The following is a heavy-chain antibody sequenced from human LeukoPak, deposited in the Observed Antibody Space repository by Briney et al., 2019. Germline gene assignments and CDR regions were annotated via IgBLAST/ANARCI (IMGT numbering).Heavy chain of an antibody. D-gene: IGHD3-10*01. CDR3: ASSFTMVRGVTFL. CDR1: GFTFSNYA. Sequence: GGSLRLSCAASGFTFSNYAMHWVRQAPGKGLEWVAVISYDGSNKYYADSVKGRFTISRDNSKNTLYLLMNSLRAEDTAVYYCASSFTMVRGVTFLGGPGTLVTVSS. V-gene: IGHV3-30-3*01. J-gene: IGHJ4*02. CDR2: ISYDGSNK.